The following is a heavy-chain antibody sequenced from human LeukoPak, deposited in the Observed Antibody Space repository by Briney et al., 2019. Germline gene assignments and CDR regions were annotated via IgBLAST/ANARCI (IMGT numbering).Heavy chain of an antibody. J-gene: IGHJ3*02. Sequence: SVTVSCKASGGTFSSYAISWVRQAPGQGLEWMGGIIPIFGTANYAQKFQGRVTITADKSTSTAYMELSSLRSDDTAVYYCARESNDMIHAFDIWGQGTMVTVSS. CDR2: IIPIFGTA. CDR3: ARESNDMIHAFDI. D-gene: IGHD3-9*01. V-gene: IGHV1-69*06. CDR1: GGTFSSYA.